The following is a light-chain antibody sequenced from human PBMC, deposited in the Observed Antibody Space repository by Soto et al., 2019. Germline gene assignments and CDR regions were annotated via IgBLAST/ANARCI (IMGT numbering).Light chain of an antibody. V-gene: IGLV2-14*01. CDR3: SSYTSSITRV. Sequence: AVTQPASVSGSPGQSIAISCTGTSSDVGGYNYVSWYQLHPDKAPKLIIYDVSNRPSGVSNRFSGSKSGNTASLTISGLQPEDEADYYCSSYTSSITRVFGTGTKVTVL. CDR1: SSDVGGYNY. CDR2: DVS. J-gene: IGLJ1*01.